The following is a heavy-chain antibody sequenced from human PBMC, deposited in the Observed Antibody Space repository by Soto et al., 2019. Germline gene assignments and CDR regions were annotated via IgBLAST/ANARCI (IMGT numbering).Heavy chain of an antibody. J-gene: IGHJ4*02. Sequence: ASVKVSCKASGYTFTNFFLHWVRLAPGQGLEWMGMVTPSGGSTSYAQKFQGRVTMTRDTSTSTVYMELSSLRSEDTAVYFCARPLRPGSETALVLWGQGTPVTDSS. D-gene: IGHD5-18*01. CDR1: GYTFTNFF. CDR3: ARPLRPGSETALVL. V-gene: IGHV1-46*01. CDR2: VTPSGGST.